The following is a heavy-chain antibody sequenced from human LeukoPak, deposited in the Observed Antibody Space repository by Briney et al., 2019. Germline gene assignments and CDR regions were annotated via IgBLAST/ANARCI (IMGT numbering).Heavy chain of an antibody. D-gene: IGHD6-19*01. CDR3: ARDGGWSAFDI. J-gene: IGHJ3*02. CDR1: GGSFSGYY. Sequence: PSETLSLTCAVYGGSFSGYYWSWIRQPPGKGLEWIGEINHSGSTNYNPSLKSRVTISVDTSKNQFSLQLNSVTPEDTAVYYCARDGGWSAFDIWGQGTMVTVSS. CDR2: INHSGST. V-gene: IGHV4-34*01.